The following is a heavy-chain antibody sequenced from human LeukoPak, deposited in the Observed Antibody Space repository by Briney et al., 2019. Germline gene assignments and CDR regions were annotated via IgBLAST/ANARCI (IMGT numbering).Heavy chain of an antibody. Sequence: ASVKVSCKASGYTFTSYGISWVRQAPGQGLEWMGWISAYNGNTNYAQKLQGRVTMTTDTSTSTAYMELRGLRSDDTAVYYCARDFVYCGGDCYSWGYWGQGTLVTVSS. CDR2: ISAYNGNT. V-gene: IGHV1-18*01. J-gene: IGHJ4*02. CDR3: ARDFVYCGGDCYSWGY. D-gene: IGHD2-21*01. CDR1: GYTFTSYG.